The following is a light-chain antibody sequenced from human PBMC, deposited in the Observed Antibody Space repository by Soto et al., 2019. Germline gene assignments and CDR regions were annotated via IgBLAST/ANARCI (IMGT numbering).Light chain of an antibody. V-gene: IGKV3-11*01. Sequence: IVLKLSLATLSLSPVYRAVLSCSASQSVSRSLTLYQHTPGQAPRLLIYDASTRATGVPRRFSVGGSVTDFTFSFRSVEGEDFGVYFCELRSHRFGGVSKVDIK. CDR1: QSVSRS. CDR3: ELRSHR. CDR2: DAS. J-gene: IGKJ4*01.